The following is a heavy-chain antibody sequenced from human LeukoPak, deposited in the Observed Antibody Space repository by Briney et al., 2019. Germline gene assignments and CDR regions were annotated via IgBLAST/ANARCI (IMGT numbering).Heavy chain of an antibody. J-gene: IGHJ6*03. D-gene: IGHD6-6*01. Sequence: MASETLSLTCTVSGRSISSSSYYWGWLRQPPGKGLEWIGSIYYSGSTYYNPSLKSQVTISVDTSKNQFSLKLSSVTAADTVVYYCARLGSSDYYYYYYMDVWGKGTTVTVSS. CDR3: ARLGSSDYYYYYYMDV. CDR1: GRSISSSSYY. V-gene: IGHV4-39*01. CDR2: IYYSGST.